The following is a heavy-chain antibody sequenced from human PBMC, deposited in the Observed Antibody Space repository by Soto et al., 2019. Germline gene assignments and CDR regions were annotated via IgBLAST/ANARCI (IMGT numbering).Heavy chain of an antibody. Sequence: PSGTLSLTCAVAGGSISSDCWSWIRQPPGKGLEWIGHIYYSGSTNYNPSLKSRVTISVDTSKNQFSLKLSSVTAADTAVYYCARAPDSSPSGGIDYWGQGTLVTVSS. V-gene: IGHV4-59*01. D-gene: IGHD6-6*01. J-gene: IGHJ4*02. CDR2: IYYSGST. CDR3: ARAPDSSPSGGIDY. CDR1: GGSISSDC.